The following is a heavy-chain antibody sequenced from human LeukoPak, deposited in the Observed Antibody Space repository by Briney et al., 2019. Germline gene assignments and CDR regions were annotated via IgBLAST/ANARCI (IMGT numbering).Heavy chain of an antibody. V-gene: IGHV1-3*01. CDR1: GGTFSSYA. J-gene: IGHJ5*02. D-gene: IGHD4-17*01. CDR3: ARSGITVTTMDNWWFGDWFDP. Sequence: AASVKXSCKASGGTFSSYAISWVRQAPGQRPXWMGWINAGNGNTKYSQKFQGRITITRDTSASTAYMELSSLRSEDTAVYYCARSGITVTTMDNWWFGDWFDPWGQGTLVTVSS. CDR2: INAGNGNT.